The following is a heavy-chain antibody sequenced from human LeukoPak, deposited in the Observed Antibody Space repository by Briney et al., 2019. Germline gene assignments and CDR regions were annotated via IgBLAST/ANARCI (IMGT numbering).Heavy chain of an antibody. D-gene: IGHD2-2*02. V-gene: IGHV4-59*01. Sequence: SETLSLTCAVYGGSISSYYWSWIRQPPGKGLEWIGYIYYSGSTNYNPSLKSRVTISVDTSKNQFSLKLSSVTAADTAVYYCARERGDIVVVPAATPDYYFDYWGQGTLVTVSS. CDR3: ARERGDIVVVPAATPDYYFDY. CDR1: GGSISSYY. J-gene: IGHJ4*02. CDR2: IYYSGST.